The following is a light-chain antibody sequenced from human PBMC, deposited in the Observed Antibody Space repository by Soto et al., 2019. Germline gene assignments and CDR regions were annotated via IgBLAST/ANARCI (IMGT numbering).Light chain of an antibody. Sequence: VLTPSPATLSLSKGERATLSCRASQSVSSNLAWYQQKPGQAPRLLIYGASTRATGIPDRFRGSGSGTDFTLTISRLEPEDFAVYSCQQYGSSPTFGQGTKVDI. CDR3: QQYGSSPT. V-gene: IGKV3-20*01. CDR2: GAS. CDR1: QSVSSN. J-gene: IGKJ1*01.